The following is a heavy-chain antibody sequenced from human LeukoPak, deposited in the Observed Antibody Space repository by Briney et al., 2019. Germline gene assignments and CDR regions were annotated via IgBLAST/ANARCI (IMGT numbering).Heavy chain of an antibody. CDR3: EHSPLGGIRY. J-gene: IGHJ4*02. Sequence: SGPTVPNLTQTRTLICTFSGVLVTTNPGGGCGMRQPPGKAVEWLALIYWYEDRRYSPSLKNGLTITKDTFKNQVVLTRTNMDPIDPATYYCEHSPLGGIRYWGQGTLVTVSS. D-gene: IGHD3-16*01. CDR2: IYWYEDR. CDR1: GVLVTTNPGG. V-gene: IGHV2-5*01.